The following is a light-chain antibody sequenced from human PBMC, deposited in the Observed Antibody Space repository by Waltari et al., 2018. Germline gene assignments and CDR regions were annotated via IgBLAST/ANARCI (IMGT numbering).Light chain of an antibody. CDR1: QRVSTTF. V-gene: IGKV3-20*01. J-gene: IGKJ2*01. CDR2: GAY. Sequence: EIVLTQSPGTLSLSPGERATLPCRTSQRVSTTFLSWYQQKPGQAPRLLIYGAYNRATGIPDRFSGSGSGTDFTLTISRLEPEDFAVFYCQQYDASPPMYTFGQGTKLEIK. CDR3: QQYDASPPMYT.